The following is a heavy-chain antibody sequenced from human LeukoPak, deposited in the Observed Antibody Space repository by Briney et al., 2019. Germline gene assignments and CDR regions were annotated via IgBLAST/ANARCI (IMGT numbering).Heavy chain of an antibody. V-gene: IGHV4-59*08. CDR3: ARHSVDAFDI. Sequence: SETLSLTCTVSGGSISSYYWSWIRQPPGKGLEWIGYIYYSGSTNYNPSLESRVTISVDTSKNQFSLKLSSVTAADTAVYYCARHSVDAFDIWGQGTTVTVSS. CDR2: IYYSGST. CDR1: GGSISSYY. J-gene: IGHJ3*02. D-gene: IGHD6-19*01.